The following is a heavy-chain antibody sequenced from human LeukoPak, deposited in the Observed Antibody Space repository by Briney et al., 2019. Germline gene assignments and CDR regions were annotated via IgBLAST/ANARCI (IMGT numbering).Heavy chain of an antibody. CDR3: ARDRFDDSSGYYYHYYYYMDV. J-gene: IGHJ6*03. D-gene: IGHD3-22*01. CDR1: GGSISSYY. CDR2: IYYSGST. Sequence: PSETLSLTCTVSGGSISSYYWSWIRQPPGKGLEWIGYIYYSGSTYYNPSLKSRVTISVDTSKSQFSLKVSSVTAADTAVYYCARDRFDDSSGYYYHYYYYMDVWGKGTTVTVSS. V-gene: IGHV4-59*12.